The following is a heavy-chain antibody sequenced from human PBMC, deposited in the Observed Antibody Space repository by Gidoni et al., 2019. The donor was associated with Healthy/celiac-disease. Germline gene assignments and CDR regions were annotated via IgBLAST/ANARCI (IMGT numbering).Heavy chain of an antibody. CDR3: ARIRDGGNSIDY. D-gene: IGHD2-21*02. Sequence: QVTLRESGPALVKPTQTLTLTCTFSGFSLSTSGMCVSWIRRPPGKALEWLARIDWDDDKYYSTSLKTRLTISKDTSKNQVVLTMTHMDPVDTATYYCARIRDGGNSIDYWGQGTLVTVSS. CDR2: IDWDDDK. V-gene: IGHV2-70*15. J-gene: IGHJ4*02. CDR1: GFSLSTSGMC.